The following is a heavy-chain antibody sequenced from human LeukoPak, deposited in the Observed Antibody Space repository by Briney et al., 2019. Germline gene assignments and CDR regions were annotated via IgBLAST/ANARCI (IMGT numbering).Heavy chain of an antibody. Sequence: GSLRLSCAASGFTVSSNYMSWVRQAPGKGLEWVSVTYSGGSTYYADSVKGRFTISRDSSKNTLYLQMNSLRAEDTAVYYCAKFLPTHIVVANYYFDYWGQGTLVTVSS. D-gene: IGHD2-21*01. J-gene: IGHJ4*02. CDR3: AKFLPTHIVVANYYFDY. CDR1: GFTVSSNY. CDR2: TYSGGST. V-gene: IGHV3-53*01.